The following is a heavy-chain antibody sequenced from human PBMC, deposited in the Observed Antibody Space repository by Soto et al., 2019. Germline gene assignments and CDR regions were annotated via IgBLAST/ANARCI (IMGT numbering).Heavy chain of an antibody. CDR2: ISGSGGST. J-gene: IGHJ3*02. CDR3: AKGGAIAVAGPRQNAFDI. CDR1: GFTFSSYA. D-gene: IGHD6-19*01. Sequence: GGSLRLSCAASGFTFSSYAMSWVRQAPGKGLEWVSAISGSGGSTYYADSVKGRFTISRDNSKNTLYLEMNSLRAEDTAVYYCAKGGAIAVAGPRQNAFDIWGQGTMVTVSS. V-gene: IGHV3-23*01.